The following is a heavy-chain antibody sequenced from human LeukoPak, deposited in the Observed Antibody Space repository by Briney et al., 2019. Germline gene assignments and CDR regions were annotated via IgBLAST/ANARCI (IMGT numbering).Heavy chain of an antibody. J-gene: IGHJ4*02. CDR3: ARFGKVTPGFDY. CDR2: IGTAGDT. Sequence: GGSLRLSCAASGFTFSSYDMHWVRQATGKGLEWVSAIGTAGDTYYPGSVKGRFTISRENAKNSLYLQMNSLRAGDTAVYYCARFGKVTPGFDYWGQGTLVTVSS. CDR1: GFTFSSYD. D-gene: IGHD4-23*01. V-gene: IGHV3-13*01.